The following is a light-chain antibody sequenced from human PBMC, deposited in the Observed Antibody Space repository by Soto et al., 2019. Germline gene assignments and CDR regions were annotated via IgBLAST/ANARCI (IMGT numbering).Light chain of an antibody. J-gene: IGLJ1*01. V-gene: IGLV2-14*01. CDR2: EVS. Sequence: SVLTQPASVSGSPGESITISCTGTGSDVGDYDYVSWYQHHPGKAPKLMIYEVSNRPSGVSNRFSGSKSGNTASLTISGLQAEDEADYFCSSYTSSQAYVFGTGTKVTVL. CDR1: GSDVGDYDY. CDR3: SSYTSSQAYV.